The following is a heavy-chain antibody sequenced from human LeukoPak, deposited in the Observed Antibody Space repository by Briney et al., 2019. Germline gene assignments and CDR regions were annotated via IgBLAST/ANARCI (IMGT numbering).Heavy chain of an antibody. J-gene: IGHJ4*02. D-gene: IGHD3-10*01. CDR3: ARGLVRGERYFDY. CDR1: GGTFTSYA. CDR2: INAGNGNT. Sequence: ASVKVSCKASGGTFTSYAMHWVRQAPGQRLEWMGWINAGNGNTKYSQKFQGRVTITRDTSASTAYMELSSLRSEDTAVYYCARGLVRGERYFDYWGQGTLVTVSS. V-gene: IGHV1-3*01.